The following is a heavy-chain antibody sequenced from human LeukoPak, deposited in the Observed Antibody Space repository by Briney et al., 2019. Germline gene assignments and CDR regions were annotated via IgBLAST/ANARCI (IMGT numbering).Heavy chain of an antibody. CDR2: IYTSGST. J-gene: IGHJ6*03. CDR1: GGSISSYY. D-gene: IGHD1-7*01. CDR3: ARSSNWNYNTFYYYYYMDV. Sequence: SETLSLTCTASGGSISSYYWSWIRQPPGKGLEWIGYIYTSGSTNYNPSLKSRVTISVDTSKNQFSLKLSSVTAADTAVYYCARSSNWNYNTFYYYYYMDVWGKGTTVTVSS. V-gene: IGHV4-4*09.